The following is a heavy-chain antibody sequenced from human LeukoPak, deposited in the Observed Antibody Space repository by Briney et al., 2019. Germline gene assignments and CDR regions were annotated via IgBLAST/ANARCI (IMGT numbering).Heavy chain of an antibody. V-gene: IGHV1-18*01. CDR1: GYTFTSYG. CDR2: ISAYNGNT. Sequence: ASVKVSCKASGYTFTSYGISWVRQAPGQGLEWMGWISAYNGNTNYAQKLQGRVTMTTDISTSTAYMELRSLRSDDTAVYYCARGQEGWLQSGYYYYGMDVWGQGTTVTVSS. CDR3: ARGQEGWLQSGYYYYGMDV. D-gene: IGHD5-24*01. J-gene: IGHJ6*02.